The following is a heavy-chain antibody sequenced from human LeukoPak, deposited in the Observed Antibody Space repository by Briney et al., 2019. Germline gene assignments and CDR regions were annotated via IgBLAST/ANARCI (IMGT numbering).Heavy chain of an antibody. CDR1: GGSISSYY. J-gene: IGHJ3*02. Sequence: SETLFLTCTVSGGSISSYYWSWIRQPPGKGLEWIGYIYYSGSTNYNPSLKSRVTISIDTSKNQFSLKLSSVTAADTAVYYCARRFGIWGQGTMVTVSS. D-gene: IGHD3-10*01. V-gene: IGHV4-59*08. CDR2: IYYSGST. CDR3: ARRFGI.